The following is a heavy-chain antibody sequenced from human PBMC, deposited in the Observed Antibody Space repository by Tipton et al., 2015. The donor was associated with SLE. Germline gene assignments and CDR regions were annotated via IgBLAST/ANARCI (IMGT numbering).Heavy chain of an antibody. Sequence: TLSLTCTVSGGSISSHYWSWIRQPPGKGLEWIGYIYYSGSTNYNPSLKSRVTISVDTSKNQFSLKLSSVTAADTAVYYCASILDDYNTNWFDPWGQGTLVTVFS. D-gene: IGHD5-24*01. CDR1: GGSISSHY. CDR2: IYYSGST. CDR3: ASILDDYNTNWFDP. J-gene: IGHJ5*02. V-gene: IGHV4-59*11.